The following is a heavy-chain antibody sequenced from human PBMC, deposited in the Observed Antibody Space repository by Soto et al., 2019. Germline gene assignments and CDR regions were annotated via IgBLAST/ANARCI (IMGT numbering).Heavy chain of an antibody. J-gene: IGHJ4*02. Sequence: EVQLLESGGGLVQPGGSLRLSCAASGFTFNNYAMTWVRQAPGKGLEWVSAISGGGHTTSYADSVKGRFTVSRDGSKNTLYLQMSSLRAEDTALYYCAKGRGVSGSLTPLVDFWGQGTLVTVSS. CDR1: GFTFNNYA. V-gene: IGHV3-23*01. CDR2: ISGGGHTT. D-gene: IGHD3-16*01. CDR3: AKGRGVSGSLTPLVDF.